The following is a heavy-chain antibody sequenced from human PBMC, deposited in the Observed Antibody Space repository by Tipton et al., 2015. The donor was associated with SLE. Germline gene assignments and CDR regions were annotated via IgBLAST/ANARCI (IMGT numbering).Heavy chain of an antibody. Sequence: TLSLTCTVYGGSISSYYWSWIRQPPGKGLEWIGYIYYSGSTNYNPSLKSRVTISVDTSKNQFSLKLSSVTAADTAVYYCARFWSGYSYYFDYWGQGTLVTVSS. CDR1: GGSISSYY. J-gene: IGHJ4*02. CDR3: ARFWSGYSYYFDY. CDR2: IYYSGST. V-gene: IGHV4-59*01. D-gene: IGHD3-3*01.